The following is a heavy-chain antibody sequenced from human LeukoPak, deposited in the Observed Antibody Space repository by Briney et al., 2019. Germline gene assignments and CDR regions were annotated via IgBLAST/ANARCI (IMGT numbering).Heavy chain of an antibody. J-gene: IGHJ4*02. CDR1: GFTFSSYA. Sequence: GSLRLSCAASGFTFSSYAMHWVRQAPGRGLEWVAVISYDGSNKYYADSVKGRFTISRDNSKNTLYLQMNSLRAEDTAVYYCARDTGGSYDFWSGYPWTPDYWGQGTLVTVSS. CDR3: ARDTGGSYDFWSGYPWTPDY. D-gene: IGHD3-3*01. V-gene: IGHV3-30-3*01. CDR2: ISYDGSNK.